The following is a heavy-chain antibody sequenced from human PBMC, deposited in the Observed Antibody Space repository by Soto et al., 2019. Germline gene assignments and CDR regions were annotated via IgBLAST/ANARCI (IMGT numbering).Heavy chain of an antibody. D-gene: IGHD1-26*01. J-gene: IGHJ4*02. Sequence: QVQLVESGGGVVQPGRSLRLSCVASGFTFSTSVMHWVRQPPGKGLEWVALISNVGDEKYYGDSVEGRFSISRDNSKNTLYLQMSSLRAEDTAVYFCAKARVRIAGADSFDHWGQGTLVTVSS. CDR3: AKARVRIAGADSFDH. CDR2: ISNVGDEK. CDR1: GFTFSTSV. V-gene: IGHV3-30*18.